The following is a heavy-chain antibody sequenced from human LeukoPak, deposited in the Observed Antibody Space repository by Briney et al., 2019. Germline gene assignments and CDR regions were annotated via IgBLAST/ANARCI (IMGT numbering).Heavy chain of an antibody. CDR3: ARINIGAGDAFDM. Sequence: GSVKVSCKTSGYTFISYGITWVRQAPGQGLEWMGWISPYSGNPNYTQNLQGRVSMTTDTSTTTAYMELRSLRSDDTAVYYCARINIGAGDAFDMWGQGTMITVSS. CDR2: ISPYSGNP. D-gene: IGHD6-13*01. CDR1: GYTFISYG. V-gene: IGHV1-18*01. J-gene: IGHJ3*02.